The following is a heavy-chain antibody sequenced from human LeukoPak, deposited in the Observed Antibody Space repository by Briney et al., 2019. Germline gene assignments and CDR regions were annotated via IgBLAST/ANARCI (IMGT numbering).Heavy chain of an antibody. CDR1: GFTFSFSG. CDR2: ISDDGSSK. J-gene: IGHJ4*02. V-gene: IGHV3-30*18. Sequence: GGSLRLSCAASGFTFSFSGMYWVRQAPGKGLEWVAFISDDGSSKYYADSVKGRFTISRDNSKNTLFLQMNSLRTEDTAVYYCAKDRSTTWSFDYWGQGTLVTVSS. CDR3: AKDRSTTWSFDY. D-gene: IGHD6-13*01.